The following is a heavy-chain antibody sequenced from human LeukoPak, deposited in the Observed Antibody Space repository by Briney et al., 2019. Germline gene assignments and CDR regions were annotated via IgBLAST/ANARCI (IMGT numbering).Heavy chain of an antibody. CDR3: ARRLRGYSGYDPFEGPHWYFDL. J-gene: IGHJ2*01. CDR1: GGSISSYY. D-gene: IGHD5-12*01. CDR2: IYYSGST. Sequence: SETLSLTCTVSGGSISSYYWSWIRQPPGKGLEWIGYIYYSGSTNYNPSLKSRVTISVDTSKNQFSLKLSSVTAADTAVYYCARRLRGYSGYDPFEGPHWYFDLWGRGTLVTVSS. V-gene: IGHV4-59*08.